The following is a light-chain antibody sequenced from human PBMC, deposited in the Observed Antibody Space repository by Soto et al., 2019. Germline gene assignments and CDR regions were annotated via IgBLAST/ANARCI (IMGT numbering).Light chain of an antibody. CDR3: QQRSNWPLFT. V-gene: IGKV3-11*01. CDR1: QSVSSY. Sequence: IVLAQSPATLSLSPGERATLSWRASQSVSSYLAWYQQKPGQAPRLLIYDASNRATGIPARFSGSGSGTDFTLTISSLEPEDFAVYYCQQRSNWPLFTFGPGTKVDIK. CDR2: DAS. J-gene: IGKJ3*01.